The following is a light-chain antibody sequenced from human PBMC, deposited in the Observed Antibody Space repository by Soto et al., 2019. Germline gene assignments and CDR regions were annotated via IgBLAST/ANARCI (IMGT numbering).Light chain of an antibody. J-gene: IGLJ3*02. CDR2: STN. V-gene: IGLV8-61*01. Sequence: QTVVTQETSFSVSPGGTVTLTCGLSSGSVSTNYYPSWYQQTPGQAPRTLLYSTNTRSSGVPDRCSGSILGNKAALTITGAQADDESGYYCVLYMGSGIWVFGGGTKVTVL. CDR3: VLYMGSGIWV. CDR1: SGSVSTNYY.